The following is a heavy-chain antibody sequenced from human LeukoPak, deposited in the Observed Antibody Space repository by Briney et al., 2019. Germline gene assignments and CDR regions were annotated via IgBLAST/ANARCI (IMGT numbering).Heavy chain of an antibody. Sequence: GGSLRLSCAASGFTFSNYWMNWVRQAPGKGLEWVANIKQDGSEKYYVDSVKGRFTISRDNAKNSLYLQMKSLRAEDTAVYYCARGGSGYSYGKIDFWGQGTLVTVSS. D-gene: IGHD5-18*01. V-gene: IGHV3-7*01. J-gene: IGHJ4*02. CDR3: ARGGSGYSYGKIDF. CDR1: GFTFSNYW. CDR2: IKQDGSEK.